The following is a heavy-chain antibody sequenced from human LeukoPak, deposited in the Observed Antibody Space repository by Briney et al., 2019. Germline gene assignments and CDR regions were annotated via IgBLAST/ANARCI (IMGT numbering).Heavy chain of an antibody. Sequence: GGSLRLSRAASGFTFSSYEMNWVRQAPGKGLEWVSYISSSGSTIYYADSVKGRFTISRDNAKNSLYLQMNSLRAEDTAVYYCARDLPYYYGSGTFGSGDDYWGQGTLVTVSS. CDR3: ARDLPYYYGSGTFGSGDDY. D-gene: IGHD3-10*01. CDR2: ISSSGSTI. V-gene: IGHV3-48*03. CDR1: GFTFSSYE. J-gene: IGHJ4*02.